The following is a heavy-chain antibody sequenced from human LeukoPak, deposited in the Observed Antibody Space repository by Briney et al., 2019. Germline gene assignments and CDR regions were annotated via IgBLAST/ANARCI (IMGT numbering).Heavy chain of an antibody. CDR1: GYTFTSYD. CDR3: AREGYYDFWSGYYTYYYYMDV. D-gene: IGHD3-3*01. V-gene: IGHV1-8*01. J-gene: IGHJ6*03. CDR2: MNPNSGNT. Sequence: ASVKVSCKASGYTFTSYDINWVRQATGQGLERMGWMNPNSGNTGYAQKFQGRVTMTRNTSISTAYMELSSLRSEDTAVYYCAREGYYDFWSGYYTYYYYMDVWGKGTTVTVSS.